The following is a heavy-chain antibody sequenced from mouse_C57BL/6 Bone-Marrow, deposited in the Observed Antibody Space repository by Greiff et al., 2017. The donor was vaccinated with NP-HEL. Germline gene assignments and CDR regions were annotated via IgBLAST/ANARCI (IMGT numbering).Heavy chain of an antibody. CDR2: INYDGSST. Sequence: EVKLMESEGGLVQPGSSMKLSCTASGFTFSDYYMAWVRQVPEKGLEWVANINYDGSSTYYLDSLKSRFIISRDNAKNILYLQMSSLKSEDTATYYCAREGYYGGYFDYWGQGTTLTVSS. J-gene: IGHJ2*01. CDR3: AREGYYGGYFDY. CDR1: GFTFSDYY. V-gene: IGHV5-16*01. D-gene: IGHD1-1*01.